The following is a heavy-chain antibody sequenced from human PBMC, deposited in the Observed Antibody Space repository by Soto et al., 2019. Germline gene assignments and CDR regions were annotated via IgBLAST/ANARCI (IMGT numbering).Heavy chain of an antibody. J-gene: IGHJ4*02. D-gene: IGHD3-22*01. Sequence: GGSLRLSCAASGFTFSSYDMHWVRQATGKGLEWVSAIGTAGDTYYPGSVKGRFTISRENAKNSLYLQMNSLRAEDTAVYYCARERSGVYYDSSGGFDYWGQGTLVTVSS. V-gene: IGHV3-13*01. CDR2: IGTAGDT. CDR3: ARERSGVYYDSSGGFDY. CDR1: GFTFSSYD.